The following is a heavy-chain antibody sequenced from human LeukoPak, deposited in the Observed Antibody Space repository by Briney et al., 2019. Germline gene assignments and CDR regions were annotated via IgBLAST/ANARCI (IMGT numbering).Heavy chain of an antibody. V-gene: IGHV3-23*01. J-gene: IGHJ4*02. D-gene: IGHD2-15*01. CDR1: GFTFSSYG. Sequence: GGSLRLSCAASGFTFSSYGMSWVRQAPGKGLEWVSAISGIGGSTYYADSVKGRFTISRDNSKNTLYLQMNSLRAEDTAVYYCAKGIDCSGGSCYSKYYFDYWGQGTLVTVSS. CDR2: ISGIGGST. CDR3: AKGIDCSGGSCYSKYYFDY.